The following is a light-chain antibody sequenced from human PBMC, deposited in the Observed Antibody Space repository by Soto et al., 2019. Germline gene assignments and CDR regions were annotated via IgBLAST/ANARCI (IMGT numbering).Light chain of an antibody. J-gene: IGLJ3*02. Sequence: QSVLTQSPSVSGAPGQRVPISCTGSTSSIGAGYDVDRYQQLPGTAPKVLFYSNNNRPSGVPDRLSGSKSGTSASLAITGFQAEDEADYTSPVVRGGVFGGGTKLTVL. CDR1: TSSIGAGYD. CDR2: SNN. CDR3: PVVRGGV. V-gene: IGLV1-40*01.